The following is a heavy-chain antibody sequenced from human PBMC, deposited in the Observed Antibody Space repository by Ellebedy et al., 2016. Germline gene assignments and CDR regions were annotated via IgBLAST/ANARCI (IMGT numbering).Heavy chain of an antibody. D-gene: IGHD2-2*01. CDR2: ISYDGSNK. V-gene: IGHV3-30*03. CDR3: ARRSCIGNSCYYDY. Sequence: GGSLRLXXAASGFTFSSYGMHWVRQAPGKGLEWVAFISYDGSNKYYPDSVKGRFTISRDTSKNTLYLQVNSLRAEDTAVYYCARRSCIGNSCYYDYWGQGTLVTVSS. CDR1: GFTFSSYG. J-gene: IGHJ4*02.